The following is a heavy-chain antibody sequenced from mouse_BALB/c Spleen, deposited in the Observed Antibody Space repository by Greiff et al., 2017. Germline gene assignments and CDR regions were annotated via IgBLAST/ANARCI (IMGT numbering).Heavy chain of an antibody. CDR2: IRLKSNNYAT. J-gene: IGHJ2*01. CDR1: GFTFSNYW. CDR3: TRGWYYGYDGPFDC. Sequence: EVKLMESGGGLVQPGGSMKLSCVASGFTFSNYWMNWVRQSPEKGLEWVAEIRLKSNNYATHYAESVKGRFTISRDDSKSSVYLQMNNLRAEDTGIYYCTRGWYYGYDGPFDCWGEGTTLTVSS. D-gene: IGHD2-2*01. V-gene: IGHV6-6*02.